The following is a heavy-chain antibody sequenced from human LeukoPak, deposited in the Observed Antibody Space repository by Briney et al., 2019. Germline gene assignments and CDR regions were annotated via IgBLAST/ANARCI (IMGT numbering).Heavy chain of an antibody. CDR2: ISSSSSYI. J-gene: IGHJ3*02. CDR3: ARGNCSSTSCYEPDAFDI. CDR1: GFTFSSYS. D-gene: IGHD2-2*01. V-gene: IGHV3-21*01. Sequence: GGSLRLSCAASGFTFSSYSMNWVRQAPGKGLEWVSSISSSSSYIYYADSVKGRFTISRDNAKNSLYLQMNSLRAEDTAVYYCARGNCSSTSCYEPDAFDIWGQGTMVTVSS.